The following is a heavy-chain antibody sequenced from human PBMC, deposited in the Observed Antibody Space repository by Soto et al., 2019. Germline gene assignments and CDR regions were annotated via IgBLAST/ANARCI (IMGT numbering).Heavy chain of an antibody. CDR2: INSDGSST. CDR1: GFTFSSYW. V-gene: IGHV3-74*01. CDR3: ARVGDTAMVTGGPIDY. D-gene: IGHD5-18*01. Sequence: GGSLRLSCAASGFTFSSYWMHWVRQAPGKGLVWVSRINSDGSSTSYADSVKGRFTISRDNAKNTLYLQMNSLRAEDTAVYYCARVGDTAMVTGGPIDYWGQGTLVTVSS. J-gene: IGHJ4*02.